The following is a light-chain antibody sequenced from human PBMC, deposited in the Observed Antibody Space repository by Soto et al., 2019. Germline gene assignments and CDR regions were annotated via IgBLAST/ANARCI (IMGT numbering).Light chain of an antibody. Sequence: SVLTQPASVSGSPGQSITFSCTGTSSDVGGYNYVSWYQQHPGKAPKLMIYDVTNRPSGVSDRFSGSKSGNTASLTISGLQAEDEADYYCCSYTSSSTYVFGTGTKVTVL. CDR2: DVT. CDR1: SSDVGGYNY. J-gene: IGLJ1*01. V-gene: IGLV2-14*03. CDR3: CSYTSSSTYV.